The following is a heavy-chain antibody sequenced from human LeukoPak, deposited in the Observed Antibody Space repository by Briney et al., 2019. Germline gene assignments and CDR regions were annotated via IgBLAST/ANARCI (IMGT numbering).Heavy chain of an antibody. J-gene: IGHJ4*02. CDR2: ISYDGSNK. Sequence: GGSLRLSCAAPAFPSLIYDIHWVRQAPGKGLEWVALISYDGSNKYYTDSVKGRFTISRDNSKNRLLLQMKSLRAEGTAVSYGARYGSFDCWGQGTLVTVSS. V-gene: IGHV3-30-3*02. D-gene: IGHD4-17*01. CDR1: AFPSLIYD. CDR3: ARYGSFDC.